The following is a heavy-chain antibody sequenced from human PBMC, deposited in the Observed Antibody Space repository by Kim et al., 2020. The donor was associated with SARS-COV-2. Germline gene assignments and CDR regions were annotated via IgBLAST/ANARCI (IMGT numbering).Heavy chain of an antibody. CDR1: GFSLSTSGMC. J-gene: IGHJ4*02. Sequence: SGPTLVNPTQTLTLTCTFSGFSLSTSGMCVSWIRQPPGKALEWLALIDWDDDKYYSTSLKTRLTISKDTSKNQVVLTMTNMDPVDTATYYCARILYDYVWASYRDFDYWGQGTLVTVSS. D-gene: IGHD3-16*02. CDR3: ARILYDYVWASYRDFDY. CDR2: IDWDDDK. V-gene: IGHV2-70*01.